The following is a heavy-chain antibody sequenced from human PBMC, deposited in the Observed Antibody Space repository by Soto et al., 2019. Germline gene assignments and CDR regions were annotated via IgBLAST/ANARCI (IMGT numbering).Heavy chain of an antibody. V-gene: IGHV1-2*02. CDR3: ARAGAVDTAMATIDY. CDR2: INPNSGGT. D-gene: IGHD5-18*01. J-gene: IGHJ4*02. Sequence: ASVKVSCKASGYTFTGYYMHWVRQAPGQGLEWMGWINPNSGGTNYARKFQGRVTMTRDTSISTAYMELSRLRSDDTAVYYCARAGAVDTAMATIDYWGQGTLVTVSS. CDR1: GYTFTGYY.